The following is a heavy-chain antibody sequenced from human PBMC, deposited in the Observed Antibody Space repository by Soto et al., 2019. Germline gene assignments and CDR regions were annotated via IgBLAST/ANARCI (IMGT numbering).Heavy chain of an antibody. Sequence: QAQLQESGPGLVRPSGTLSLTCTVSRFSVTNNKYWNWVRQSPGKALEWIGEIYHSGATYYNPSPSGRASISMDKSKNQISMYLTSVTAADTAVYYCARDSRYCTDGGCSIMLDAFDVWGQGTLVTVSS. CDR1: RFSVTNNKY. D-gene: IGHD2-15*01. CDR2: IYHSGAT. CDR3: ARDSRYCTDGGCSIMLDAFDV. V-gene: IGHV4-4*02. J-gene: IGHJ3*01.